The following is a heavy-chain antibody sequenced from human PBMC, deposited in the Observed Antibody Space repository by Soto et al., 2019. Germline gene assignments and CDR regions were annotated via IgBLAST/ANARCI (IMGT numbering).Heavy chain of an antibody. J-gene: IGHJ4*02. Sequence: QVQLVQSGAEVKKPGSSVKVSCKASGGTFSSYAISWVRQAPGQGLEWMGGIIPIFGTANYAQKFQGRVTITADESKSTGYMELSSLRSEDTAVYYCARMNCTNGVCYGYFDYWGQGTLVTVSS. CDR3: ARMNCTNGVCYGYFDY. CDR1: GGTFSSYA. V-gene: IGHV1-69*01. D-gene: IGHD2-8*01. CDR2: IIPIFGTA.